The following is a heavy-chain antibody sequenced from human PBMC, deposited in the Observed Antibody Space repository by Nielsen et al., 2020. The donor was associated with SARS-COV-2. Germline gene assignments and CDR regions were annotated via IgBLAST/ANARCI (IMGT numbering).Heavy chain of an antibody. V-gene: IGHV1-3*01. D-gene: IGHD6-19*01. CDR2: INAGNGNT. CDR1: GYTFTSYA. Sequence: ASVKVSCKASGYTFTSYAMHWVRQAPGQRLEWMGWINAGNGNTKYSQKFQGRVTITRDTSASTAYMELSSLRSEDTAVYYCARDRPPPYSSGWYRLGFDLWGRGTLVTVSS. CDR3: ARDRPPPYSSGWYRLGFDL. J-gene: IGHJ2*01.